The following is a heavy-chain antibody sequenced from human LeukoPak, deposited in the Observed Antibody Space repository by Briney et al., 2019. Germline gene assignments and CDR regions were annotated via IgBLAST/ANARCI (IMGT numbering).Heavy chain of an antibody. CDR1: EYTFTGYY. CDR2: INPNSGGT. CDR3: ARANFLYCSSSTCLFDY. D-gene: IGHD2-2*01. V-gene: IGHV1-2*02. J-gene: IGHJ4*02. Sequence: ASVKVSCKASEYTFTGYYMHWVRQAPGQGLEWMGWINPNSGGTNYAQKFQGRVTMTGDTSISTAYMELSRLRSDDTAVYYCARANFLYCSSSTCLFDYWGQGTLVTVSS.